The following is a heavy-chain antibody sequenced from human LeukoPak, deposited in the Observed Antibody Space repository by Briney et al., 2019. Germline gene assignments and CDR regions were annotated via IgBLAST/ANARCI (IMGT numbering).Heavy chain of an antibody. CDR2: IYPGDSDT. CDR1: GNSFTSYW. J-gene: IGHJ3*02. D-gene: IGHD3-10*01. Sequence: GESLKISCKGSGNSFTSYWIGWVRQMPGKGLEWMGIIYPGDSDTRYSPSFQGQVTISADKSISTAYLQWSSLKASDTAMYYCAKTAGEMVRSRAFDIWGQGTMVTVSS. V-gene: IGHV5-51*01. CDR3: AKTAGEMVRSRAFDI.